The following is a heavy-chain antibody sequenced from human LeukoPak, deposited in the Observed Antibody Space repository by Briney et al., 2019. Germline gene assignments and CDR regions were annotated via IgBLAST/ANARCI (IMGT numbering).Heavy chain of an antibody. V-gene: IGHV3-74*01. Sequence: GGSLRLSCAASGFTFSSYWMHCVRQAPGKGLVWVSRINSDGSSTSYADSVKGRFTISRDNAKNTLYLQMNSLRAEDTAVYYCARVGSTVVTPLDYWGQGTLVTVSS. CDR2: INSDGSST. CDR1: GFTFSSYW. D-gene: IGHD4-23*01. CDR3: ARVGSTVVTPLDY. J-gene: IGHJ4*02.